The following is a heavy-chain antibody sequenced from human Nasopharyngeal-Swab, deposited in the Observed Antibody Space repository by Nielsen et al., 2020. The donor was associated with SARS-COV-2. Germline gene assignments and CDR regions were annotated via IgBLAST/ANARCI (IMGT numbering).Heavy chain of an antibody. D-gene: IGHD4-17*01. CDR2: ISYDGSNE. CDR3: AKDVHGDYGGIDY. CDR1: GFTFSSSG. Sequence: GESLKISCAASGFTFSSSGMDWVRQAPGKELEWVAVISYDGSNEYYGDSVKGRFTISRDNSKNTLYLQMNSLGVDDTAVYYCAKDVHGDYGGIDYWGQGILVTVSS. J-gene: IGHJ4*02. V-gene: IGHV3-30*18.